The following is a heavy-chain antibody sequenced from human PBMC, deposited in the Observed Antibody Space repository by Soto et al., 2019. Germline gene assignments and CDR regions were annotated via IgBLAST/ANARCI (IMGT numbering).Heavy chain of an antibody. D-gene: IGHD3-22*01. CDR2: IYYSGMT. V-gene: IGHV4-39*01. Sequence: TLSLTCTVSGGSVSSTNHYWGWIRQSPGKGLEWIGDIYYSGMTRYNPSLKSRVTISVDTSKNQFSLRLSSVTAADTAVYYCARHGYYYDSTGYYYFVWGQGTLVTSPQ. CDR1: GGSVSSTNHY. J-gene: IGHJ4*02. CDR3: ARHGYYYDSTGYYYFV.